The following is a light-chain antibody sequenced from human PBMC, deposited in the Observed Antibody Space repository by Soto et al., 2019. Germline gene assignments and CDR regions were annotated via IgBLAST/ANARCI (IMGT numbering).Light chain of an antibody. CDR3: QQRSNWVT. V-gene: IGKV3-11*01. J-gene: IGKJ4*01. CDR1: QSVSSY. Sequence: EIVLTQSPATLSLSQGERAPLSCRASQSVSSYLAWYQQKPGQAPRLLIYEASNRATGIPATLSGSGSVTDFTLTISSLELEEFAVYYCQQRSNWVTVGGGTKVEIK. CDR2: EAS.